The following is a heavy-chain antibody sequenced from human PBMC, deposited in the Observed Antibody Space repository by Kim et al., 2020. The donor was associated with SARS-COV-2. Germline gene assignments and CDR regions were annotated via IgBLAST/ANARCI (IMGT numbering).Heavy chain of an antibody. J-gene: IGHJ4*02. CDR3: AREMVRGHIRDY. D-gene: IGHD3-10*01. Sequence: ASVKVSCKASGYTFTSYAMHWVRQAPGQRLEWMGWINAGNGNTKYSQKFQGRVTITRDTSASTAYMELSSLRSEDTAVYYCAREMVRGHIRDYWGQGTLFTVSS. CDR2: INAGNGNT. CDR1: GYTFTSYA. V-gene: IGHV1-3*01.